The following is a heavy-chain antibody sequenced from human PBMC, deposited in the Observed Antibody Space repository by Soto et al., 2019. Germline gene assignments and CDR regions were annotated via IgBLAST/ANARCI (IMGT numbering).Heavy chain of an antibody. V-gene: IGHV1-69*01. CDR3: ARDYGDRDY. CDR1: GGTFNSYA. Sequence: QVQLVQSGAEVKKPGSSMKVSCKASGGTFNSYAINWVRQAPGQGLEWMGGIIPIFGIPNYAQKFQGRVTITADESTSTAYMELSSLRSEDTAVYYCARDYGDRDYWGQGTLVTVSS. CDR2: IIPIFGIP. J-gene: IGHJ4*02. D-gene: IGHD4-17*01.